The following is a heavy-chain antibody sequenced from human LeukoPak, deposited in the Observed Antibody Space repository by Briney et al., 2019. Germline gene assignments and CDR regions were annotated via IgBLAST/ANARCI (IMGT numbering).Heavy chain of an antibody. J-gene: IGHJ4*02. D-gene: IGHD3-3*01. CDR3: AKAFCSEKQCTLDS. Sequence: GGSLRLSCAASGFSSYSLNWVRQAPGKGLEWVSSISSGSDYIYYADSVKGRFTISRDNAKNSLYLQMNSLRAEDTAVYYCAKAFCSEKQCTLDSWGQGTLVSVSS. V-gene: IGHV3-21*04. CDR1: GFSSYS. CDR2: ISSGSDYI.